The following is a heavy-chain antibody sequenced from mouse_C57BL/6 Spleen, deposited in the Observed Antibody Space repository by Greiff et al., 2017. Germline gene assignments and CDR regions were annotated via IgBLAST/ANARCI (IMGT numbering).Heavy chain of an antibody. J-gene: IGHJ3*01. CDR2: INPNYGTT. V-gene: IGHV1-39*01. CDR3: ANGYDLAY. Sequence: EVQLQQSGPELVKPGASVKISCKASGYSFTDYNMNWVKQSNGQSLEWIGGINPNYGTTSYNQKFKGKATLTVDQSSSTAYLQLNSLTSEDAAGYCCANGYDLAYWGQGTLVTVSA. D-gene: IGHD2-2*01. CDR1: GYSFTDYN.